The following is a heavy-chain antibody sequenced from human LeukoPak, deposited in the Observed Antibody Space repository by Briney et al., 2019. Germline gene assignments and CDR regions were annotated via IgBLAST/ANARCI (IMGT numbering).Heavy chain of an antibody. J-gene: IGHJ4*02. D-gene: IGHD3-22*01. CDR2: INHSGRT. CDR3: ARLRRYYYDSSGPPDY. Sequence: SETLSLTCGVYGRSLSGYYWSWIRQPPGKGLDWIGDINHSGRTNNNPSLKSRVTISVDTSKNQFSLKLSSVTAADTAVYYCARLRRYYYDSSGPPDYWGQGTLVTVSS. V-gene: IGHV4-34*01. CDR1: GRSLSGYY.